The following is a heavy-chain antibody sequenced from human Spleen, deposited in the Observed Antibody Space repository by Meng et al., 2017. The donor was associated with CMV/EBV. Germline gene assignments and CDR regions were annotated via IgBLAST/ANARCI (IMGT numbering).Heavy chain of an antibody. CDR2: IKQDGSEK. J-gene: IGHJ6*02. D-gene: IGHD3-3*01. Sequence: GESLKISCAASGFTFSSYWMSWVRQAPGKGLEWVANIKQDGSEKYYVDSVKGRFTISRDNAKNSLYLQMNSLRAEDTAVYYCARRNNYDFWSGSDVWGQGTTVTVSS. CDR3: ARRNNYDFWSGSDV. CDR1: GFTFSSYW. V-gene: IGHV3-7*01.